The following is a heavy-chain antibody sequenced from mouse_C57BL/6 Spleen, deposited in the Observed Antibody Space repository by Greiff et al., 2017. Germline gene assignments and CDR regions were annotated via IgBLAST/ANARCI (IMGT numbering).Heavy chain of an antibody. D-gene: IGHD1-1*01. CDR2: INPNNGGT. V-gene: IGHV1-26*01. CDR3: ARVYDCSPYFDY. Sequence: VQLQQSGPELVKPGASVKISCKASGYTFTDYYMNWVKQSPGKSLEWIGDINPNNGGTSYNQKFKGKATLTVDKSSSTAYMELRTLTSEDSAVYYWARVYDCSPYFDYWGQGTTLTFSS. CDR1: GYTFTDYY. J-gene: IGHJ2*01.